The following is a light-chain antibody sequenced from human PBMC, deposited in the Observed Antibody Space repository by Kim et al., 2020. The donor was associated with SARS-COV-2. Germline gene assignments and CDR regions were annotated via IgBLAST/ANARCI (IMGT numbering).Light chain of an antibody. Sequence: DFQMTQSPSILSASVGDSVTITCRASQNINNWLAWYQLRPGRAPKLLIYKASNLESGVPSRFSGSGSGTEFTLTIYSLQPDDFATYYCQQYDTYHTFGQGTKLEI. CDR2: KAS. V-gene: IGKV1-5*03. CDR1: QNINNW. CDR3: QQYDTYHT. J-gene: IGKJ2*01.